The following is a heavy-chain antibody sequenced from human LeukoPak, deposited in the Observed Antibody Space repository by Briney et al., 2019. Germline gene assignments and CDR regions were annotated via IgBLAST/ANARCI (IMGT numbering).Heavy chain of an antibody. J-gene: IGHJ4*02. CDR2: ISYDGSNK. V-gene: IGHV3-30-3*01. Sequence: GGSLRLSCAASGFTFSSYAMHWVRQAPGKGLEWVAVISYDGSNKYYADSVKGRFTISRDNSKNTLYLQMNSLRAEDTAVYYCAGPRADYGDYFDYGGQGTLVTVSS. D-gene: IGHD4-17*01. CDR3: AGPRADYGDYFDY. CDR1: GFTFSSYA.